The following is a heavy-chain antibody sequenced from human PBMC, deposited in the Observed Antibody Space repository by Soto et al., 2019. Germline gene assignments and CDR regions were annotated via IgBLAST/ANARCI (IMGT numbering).Heavy chain of an antibody. V-gene: IGHV1-8*01. CDR2: MNPDSENT. CDR1: GYTFTNYD. CDR3: TRAQFEFGSYFGLDV. Sequence: QGHLVQSGAEVKQPGASVRVSCKASGYTFTNYDITWVRQATGQGLEWMGWMNPDSENTGSPQKFQGRVTMTVNTSINTAYMELTSLRSEDTSVYYCTRAQFEFGSYFGLDVWGQGTTVTVSS. J-gene: IGHJ6*02. D-gene: IGHD3-10*01.